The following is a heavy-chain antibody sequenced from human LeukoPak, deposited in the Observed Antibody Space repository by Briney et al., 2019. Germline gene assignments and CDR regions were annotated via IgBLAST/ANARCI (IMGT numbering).Heavy chain of an antibody. Sequence: PGGSLRLSCAASGFTFSTYSMNWVRQAPGEGLEWVSSISSSRSYIYYADSLKGRFTISRDNAKNSLYLQMNSLRAEDTAVYYCARIQMNSYYYYMDVWGKGTTVTVSS. J-gene: IGHJ6*03. V-gene: IGHV3-21*01. CDR1: GFTFSTYS. D-gene: IGHD5-24*01. CDR2: ISSSRSYI. CDR3: ARIQMNSYYYYMDV.